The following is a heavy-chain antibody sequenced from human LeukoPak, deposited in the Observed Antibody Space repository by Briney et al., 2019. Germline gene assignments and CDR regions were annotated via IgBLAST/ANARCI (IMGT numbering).Heavy chain of an antibody. CDR2: IYYSGGI. J-gene: IGHJ3*02. CDR3: ARKATTGPTKAAFDI. D-gene: IGHD4-17*01. CDR1: GYSISSSNY. V-gene: IGHV4-28*05. Sequence: PSDTLSLTCAVSGYSISSSNYWAWIRQPPGKGLEWIGHIYYSGGIYYNPSFKSRVTMSVDTSKNQFSLKLSSVTAVDTAVYYCARKATTGPTKAAFDIWGQGTMVTVSS.